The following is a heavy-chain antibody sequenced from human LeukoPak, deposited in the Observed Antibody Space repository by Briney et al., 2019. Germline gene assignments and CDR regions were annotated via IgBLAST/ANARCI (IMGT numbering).Heavy chain of an antibody. Sequence: SETLSLTCTVSGGSISSYYWGWIRQPPGKGLEWIGYIYYSGSTNYNPSLKSRVTISVDTSKNQFSLKLSSVTAADTAVYYCARAQRGPYYYGMDVWGQGTTVTVSS. CDR3: ARAQRGPYYYGMDV. V-gene: IGHV4-59*01. CDR2: IYYSGST. J-gene: IGHJ6*02. CDR1: GGSISSYY. D-gene: IGHD6-25*01.